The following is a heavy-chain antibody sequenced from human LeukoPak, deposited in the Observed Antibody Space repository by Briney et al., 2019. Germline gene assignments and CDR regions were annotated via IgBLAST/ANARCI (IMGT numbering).Heavy chain of an antibody. CDR3: AKGYYDYVWGSYYFDY. V-gene: IGHV3-23*01. D-gene: IGHD3-16*01. J-gene: IGHJ4*02. Sequence: GGSLRLSCAASGFTFSSYAMSWVRQAPGKGLEWVSAISGSCGNTYYADSVKGRFTISRDNSRDTLYLQMNSLRAEDTAVYYCAKGYYDYVWGSYYFDYWGQGTLVTVSS. CDR2: ISGSCGNT. CDR1: GFTFSSYA.